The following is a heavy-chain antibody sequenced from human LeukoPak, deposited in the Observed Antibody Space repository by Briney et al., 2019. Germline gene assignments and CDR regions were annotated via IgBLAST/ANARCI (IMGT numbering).Heavy chain of an antibody. CDR2: ISSSGSTI. V-gene: IGHV3-11*04. Sequence: GGSLRLSCAASGFTFSDYYMSWIRQAPGKGLEWVSYISSSGSTIYYADSVKGRFTISRDNAKNTLYLQMNSLRAEDTAVYYCAKDLGRIAVALVGAFDIWGQGTMVTVSS. J-gene: IGHJ3*02. CDR1: GFTFSDYY. CDR3: AKDLGRIAVALVGAFDI. D-gene: IGHD6-19*01.